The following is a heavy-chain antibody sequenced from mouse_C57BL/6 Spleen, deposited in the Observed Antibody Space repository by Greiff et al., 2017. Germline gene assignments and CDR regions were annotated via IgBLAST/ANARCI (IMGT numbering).Heavy chain of an antibody. D-gene: IGHD2-12*01. CDR3: AREALRRHMDY. J-gene: IGHJ4*01. CDR1: GYAFSSSW. V-gene: IGHV1-82*01. CDR2: IYPGDGDT. Sequence: VQLQQSGPELVKPGASVKISCKASGYAFSSSWMNWVKQRPGKGLEWIGRIYPGDGDTNYNGKFKGKATLTADKSSSTAYMQLSSLTSEDSAVYFCAREALRRHMDYWGQGTSVTVSS.